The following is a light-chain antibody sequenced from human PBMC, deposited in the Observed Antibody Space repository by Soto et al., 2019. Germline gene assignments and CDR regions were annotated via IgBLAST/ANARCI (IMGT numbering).Light chain of an antibody. CDR2: DVS. CDR3: CSYAGSYTWV. CDR1: SSDVGGYNY. Sequence: QSALTQPRSVSGSPERSVTISCTGTSSDVGGYNYVSWYQQHPGKAPKLMIYDVSKRPSGVPDRFSGSKSGNTASLTISGLQAEDEADYYCCSYAGSYTWVFGGGTKLTVL. V-gene: IGLV2-11*01. J-gene: IGLJ3*02.